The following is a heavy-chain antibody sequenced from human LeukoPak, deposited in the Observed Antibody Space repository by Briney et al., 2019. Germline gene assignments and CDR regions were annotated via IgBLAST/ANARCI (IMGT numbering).Heavy chain of an antibody. CDR1: GVSISSGSLY. J-gene: IGHJ6*03. Sequence: SETLSLTCTVSGVSISSGSLYWSWIRQPAGKGLEWIGRIYTSGRTDYNPPLKSRVTISVDTSKNQFFLKLSSVTAADTAVYYCATSGYSYEYYYMDVWGKGTTVTISS. CDR2: IYTSGRT. CDR3: ATSGYSYEYYYMDV. D-gene: IGHD5-18*01. V-gene: IGHV4-61*02.